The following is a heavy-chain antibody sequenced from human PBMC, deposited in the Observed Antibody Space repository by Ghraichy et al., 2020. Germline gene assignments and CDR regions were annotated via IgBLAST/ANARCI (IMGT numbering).Heavy chain of an antibody. V-gene: IGHV1-69*13. J-gene: IGHJ6*02. CDR3: ARGAEYYYGSGMDYYYGMDV. D-gene: IGHD3-10*01. Sequence: SVKVSCKASGGTFSSYAISWVRQAPGQGLEWMGGIIPIFGTANYAQKFQGRVTITADESTSTAYMELSSLRSEDTAVYYCARGAEYYYGSGMDYYYGMDVWGQGTTVTVSS. CDR1: GGTFSSYA. CDR2: IIPIFGTA.